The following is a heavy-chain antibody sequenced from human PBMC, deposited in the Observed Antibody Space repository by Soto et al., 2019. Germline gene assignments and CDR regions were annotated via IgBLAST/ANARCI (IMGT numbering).Heavy chain of an antibody. D-gene: IGHD2-15*01. V-gene: IGHV3-33*06. Sequence: QVQLVESGGGVVQPGRSLRLSCAASGFTFNNYGMHWVRQAPGKGLEWVAVIWYDGGNKYYADSVKGRFTISRDNSKNTLYLQMNSLRAEDTAVYYCAKDGVCSGGNCYFGPFDSWGQGTLVAVSS. CDR3: AKDGVCSGGNCYFGPFDS. CDR1: GFTFNNYG. J-gene: IGHJ4*02. CDR2: IWYDGGNK.